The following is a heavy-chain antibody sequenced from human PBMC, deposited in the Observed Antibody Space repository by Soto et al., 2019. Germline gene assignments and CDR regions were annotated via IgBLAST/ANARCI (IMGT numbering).Heavy chain of an antibody. CDR3: ARETKLEYSSSCPPVDY. Sequence: SETLSLTCAVSGVSVSNNTWWSWVRQPPGKGLEWIGEIYHSGSTYYNPSLKSRVTISVDTSKNQFSLKLSSVTAADTAVYYCARETKLEYSSSCPPVDYWGQGTLVTVSS. D-gene: IGHD6-6*01. V-gene: IGHV4-4*02. CDR2: IYHSGST. J-gene: IGHJ4*02. CDR1: GVSVSNNTW.